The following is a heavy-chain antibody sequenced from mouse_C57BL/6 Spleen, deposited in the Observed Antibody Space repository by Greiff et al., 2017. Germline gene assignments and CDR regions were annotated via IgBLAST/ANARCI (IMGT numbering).Heavy chain of an antibody. Sequence: EVNVVESGGGLVQPGGSLKLSCAASGFTFSDYYMYWVRQTPEKRLEWVAYISNGGGSSYYPDTVKGRFPIARDNAKNPLYLQMRRLKSEDTAMYYCARQHCYGRDFDYWGQGTTLTVSS. CDR2: ISNGGGSS. CDR1: GFTFSDYY. V-gene: IGHV5-12*01. CDR3: ARQHCYGRDFDY. J-gene: IGHJ2*01. D-gene: IGHD1-1*01.